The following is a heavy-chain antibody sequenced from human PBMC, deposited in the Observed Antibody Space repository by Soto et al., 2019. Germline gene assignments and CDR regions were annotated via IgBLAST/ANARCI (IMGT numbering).Heavy chain of an antibody. Sequence: SGPTLVNPTQTLTLTCTFSGFSLTTRRVSVGWIRQPPGKALEWLALIYWDDDKRYRPSLKRRVSITKDTSKNQLVLTMTNMDPVDTATYYCAHLAWKEMWPRAPVVNWGQGTPVTVSS. CDR2: IYWDDDK. CDR1: GFSLTTRRVS. V-gene: IGHV2-5*02. D-gene: IGHD1-1*01. CDR3: AHLAWKEMWPRAPVVN. J-gene: IGHJ4*02.